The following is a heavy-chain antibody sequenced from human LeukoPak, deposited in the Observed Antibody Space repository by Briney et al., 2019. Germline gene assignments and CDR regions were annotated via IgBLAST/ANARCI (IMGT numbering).Heavy chain of an antibody. D-gene: IGHD6-6*01. V-gene: IGHV1-2*02. CDR3: ASGPSDLGSSSQY. Sequence: ASVKVSCQASGYTFNGYYIHWVRQAPGQRLEWMGWINPNSGGTNIAQKFQGRVTMTRDTSISTAYMDLSRLRSDDTAVYFCASGPSDLGSSSQYWGQGTLVTVSS. CDR2: INPNSGGT. J-gene: IGHJ4*02. CDR1: GYTFNGYY.